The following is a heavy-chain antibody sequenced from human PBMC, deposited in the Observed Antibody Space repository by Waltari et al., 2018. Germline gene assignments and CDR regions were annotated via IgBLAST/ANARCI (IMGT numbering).Heavy chain of an antibody. CDR3: VRRSIRGYIKEGPNWFDP. CDR2: TNVVGIRT. D-gene: IGHD3-10*01. J-gene: IGHJ5*02. V-gene: IGHV3-74*01. CDR1: GFSFGDYW. Sequence: EVQLVESGGGLVQPGGSLSLSCAASGFSFGDYWMHWVRQVRGKGPVWCLSTNVVGIRTTKASSVNGRATTSRDNANNTLYLKMNSLRADDTAVYYCVRRSIRGYIKEGPNWFDPWGQGTLVTVSS.